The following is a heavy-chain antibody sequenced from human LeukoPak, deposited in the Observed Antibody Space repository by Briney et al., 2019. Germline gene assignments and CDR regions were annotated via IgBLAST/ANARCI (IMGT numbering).Heavy chain of an antibody. CDR2: ISYDESNK. D-gene: IGHD2-15*01. CDR3: AREDGYCSGGNCYSYFDS. Sequence: HPGGSLRLSCAASGFSFSSLPMHWVRQAPGKGLEWVAFISYDESNKYYADSVKGRFTISRDNSKNALYLQMNSLRAEDTAVYFCAREDGYCSGGNCYSYFDSWGQGTLVTVSA. J-gene: IGHJ4*02. V-gene: IGHV3-30*04. CDR1: GFSFSSLP.